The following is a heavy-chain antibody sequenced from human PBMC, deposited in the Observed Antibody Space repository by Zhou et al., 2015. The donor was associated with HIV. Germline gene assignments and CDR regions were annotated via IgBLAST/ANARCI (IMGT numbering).Heavy chain of an antibody. D-gene: IGHD3-10*01. CDR3: ARDPGPGITMVQGYFQH. Sequence: QVQLVQSGAEVKKPGSSVKVSCKASGGTFSSYAISWVRQAPGQGLEWMGGIIPIFGTANYAQKFQGRVTITADESTSTAYMELSSLRSEDTAVYYCARDPGPGITMVQGYFQHWGQGTLVTVSS. CDR2: IIPIFGTA. J-gene: IGHJ1*01. V-gene: IGHV1-69*01. CDR1: GGTFSSYA.